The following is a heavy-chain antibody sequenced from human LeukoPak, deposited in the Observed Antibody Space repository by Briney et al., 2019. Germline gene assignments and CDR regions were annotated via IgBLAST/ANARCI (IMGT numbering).Heavy chain of an antibody. CDR1: GGSFSGYY. CDR3: ARATGWYSGSYYVG. CDR2: INHSGST. V-gene: IGHV4-34*01. D-gene: IGHD1-26*01. Sequence: PSETLSLTCAVYGGSFSGYYWSWIRQPPGKGLEWIGEINHSGSTNYNPSLKSRVTISVDTSKNQFSLKLSSVTAADTAVYYCARATGWYSGSYYVGRGQGTMVTVSS. J-gene: IGHJ3*01.